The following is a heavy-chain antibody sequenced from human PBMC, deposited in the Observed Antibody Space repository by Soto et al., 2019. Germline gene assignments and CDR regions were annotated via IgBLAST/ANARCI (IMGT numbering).Heavy chain of an antibody. Sequence: QEHLVESGGGVVQPGGSLTLSCTASGFPFSSYTMHWLRRAPGKGLEWVGIISFDGSSKYYADWLKGRIVISRDNSKDSLYLQMDTLRPDDTAIYYCAKNKERELPRIIDYWGQGTLVTVSS. V-gene: IGHV3-30-3*02. CDR2: ISFDGSSK. CDR1: GFPFSSYT. CDR3: AKNKERELPRIIDY. J-gene: IGHJ4*02. D-gene: IGHD1-7*01.